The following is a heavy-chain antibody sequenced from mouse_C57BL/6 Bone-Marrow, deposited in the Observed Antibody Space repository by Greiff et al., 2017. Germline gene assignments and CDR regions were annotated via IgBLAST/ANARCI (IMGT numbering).Heavy chain of an antibody. V-gene: IGHV5-15*01. CDR1: GFTFSDYG. CDR2: ISNLAYSI. D-gene: IGHD1-1*01. J-gene: IGHJ1*03. Sequence: EVQGVESGGGLVQPGGSLKLSCAASGFTFSDYGMAWVRQAPRKGPEWVAFISNLAYSIYYADTVTGRFTNSRENAKNTLYLEMSSLRSEDTAMYYCARRGLLRWYFDVWGTGTTVTVSS. CDR3: ARRGLLRWYFDV.